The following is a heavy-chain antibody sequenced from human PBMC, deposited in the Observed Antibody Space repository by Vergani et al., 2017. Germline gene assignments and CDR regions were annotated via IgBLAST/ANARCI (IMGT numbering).Heavy chain of an antibody. V-gene: IGHV4-59*01. CDR2: MYYSGRT. D-gene: IGHD6-13*01. J-gene: IGHJ4*02. CDR1: GGSIGNYY. Sequence: QVQLQESGPGLVKPSETLSLTCTVSGGSIGNYYWTWIRQPPGKGLEWIGYMYYSGRTNYNPSLKSRVTMLVDTSKNQFSLKLTSVTAADTAVYFCARLQFGAAAPDYWGQGTLVIVSS. CDR3: ARLQFGAAAPDY.